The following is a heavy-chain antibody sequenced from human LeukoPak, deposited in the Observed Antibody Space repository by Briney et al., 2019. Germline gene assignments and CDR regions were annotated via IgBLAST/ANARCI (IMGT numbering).Heavy chain of an antibody. V-gene: IGHV4-39*02. CDR2: ISYSGNT. CDR1: AGSISSSDYY. J-gene: IGHJ6*03. Sequence: SETLSLTCTVSAGSISSSDYYWGWIRQSPGKGLEWIGRISYSGNTYYNPSLKRRVTISVDTSTNHFSLRLSPVTAADTAVYYYMDVWGEGTTVAVSS. CDR3: MDV.